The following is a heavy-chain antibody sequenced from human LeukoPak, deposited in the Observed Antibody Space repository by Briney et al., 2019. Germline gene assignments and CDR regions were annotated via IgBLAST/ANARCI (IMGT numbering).Heavy chain of an antibody. CDR2: ISYDGSNK. Sequence: GGSLRLSCAASGFTFSSYGMHWVRQAPGKGLEWVAFISYDGSNKYYADSVKGRFTISRDNSKNTLYLQMNSLRAEDTAVYYCAKDPTLASGWYEYYFDYWGQGTLVTVSS. D-gene: IGHD6-19*01. CDR1: GFTFSSYG. V-gene: IGHV3-30*18. J-gene: IGHJ4*02. CDR3: AKDPTLASGWYEYYFDY.